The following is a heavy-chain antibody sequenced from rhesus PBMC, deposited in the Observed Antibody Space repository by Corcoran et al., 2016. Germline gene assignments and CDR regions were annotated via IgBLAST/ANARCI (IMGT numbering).Heavy chain of an antibody. CDR3: ARSRGEYLDWLADV. D-gene: IGHD3-3*01. Sequence: QVQLQESGPGLVKPSETLSLTCAVSGGSFSSYWWIWIRQPPGKGLEGCGEINGNSGSTTYNPTLKRRVTISKDASKNHFPLKLSSVTAADTAVYYWARSRGEYLDWLADVWGRGVLVTVSS. V-gene: IGHV4-80*01. CDR2: INGNSGST. J-gene: IGHJ5-2*02. CDR1: GGSFSSYW.